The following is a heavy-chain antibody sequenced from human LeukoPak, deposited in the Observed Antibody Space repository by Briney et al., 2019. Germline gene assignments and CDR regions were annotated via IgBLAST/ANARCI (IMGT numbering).Heavy chain of an antibody. CDR3: ARDYYGSGSYSFDP. CDR2: INPNSGGT. J-gene: IGHJ5*02. CDR1: GYTFTGYY. V-gene: IGHV1-2*02. D-gene: IGHD3-10*01. Sequence: ASVKVSCKASGYTFTGYYMHWVRQAPGQGLEWMGWINPNSGGTNYAQKFQGRGTMTRDTSISTAYMELSRLRSDDTAVYYCARDYYGSGSYSFDPWGQGTLVTVSS.